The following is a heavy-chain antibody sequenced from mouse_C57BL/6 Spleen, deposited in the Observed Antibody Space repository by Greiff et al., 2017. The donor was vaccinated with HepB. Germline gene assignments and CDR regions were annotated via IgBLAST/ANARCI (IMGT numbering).Heavy chain of an antibody. CDR3: ARHEEVTGAMDY. CDR2: IWSDGST. D-gene: IGHD2-2*01. V-gene: IGHV2-6-1*01. CDR1: GFSLTSYG. J-gene: IGHJ4*01. Sequence: VKLMESGPGLVAPSQSLSITCTVSGFSLTSYGVHWVRQPPGKGLEWLVVIWSDGSTTYNSALKSRLSISKDNSKSQVFLKMNSLQTDDTAMYYCARHEEVTGAMDYWGQGTSVTVSS.